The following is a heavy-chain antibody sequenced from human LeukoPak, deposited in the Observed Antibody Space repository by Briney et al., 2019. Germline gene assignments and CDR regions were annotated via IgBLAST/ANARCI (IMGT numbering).Heavy chain of an antibody. Sequence: GGSLRLSCAASGFSFSSYGMHWVRQAPGKGLEWVAVVSYDASKYYHADSVKGRFTISRDNSKNTLYLQMNSLRAEDTAVYYCARDLPGYYYDSSGPYRGDAFDIWGQGTMVTVSS. CDR1: GFSFSSYG. V-gene: IGHV3-30*03. CDR2: VSYDASKY. D-gene: IGHD3-22*01. J-gene: IGHJ3*02. CDR3: ARDLPGYYYDSSGPYRGDAFDI.